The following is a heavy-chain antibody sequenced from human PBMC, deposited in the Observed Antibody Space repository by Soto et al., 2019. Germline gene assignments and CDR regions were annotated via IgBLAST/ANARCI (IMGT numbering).Heavy chain of an antibody. J-gene: IGHJ5*02. D-gene: IGHD2-8*02. Sequence: QVQLVQSGAEVKKPGASVQISCTASGYNFTGYFMHWVRQAPGQGLEWMGWINPNSGGTQYAERFLGRVTMTRDTSSSTLYMQLTILRTDETAVYYFVRASDYCTDTFCPGPWFDPWGQGTQVTVSS. CDR2: INPNSGGT. CDR3: VRASDYCTDTFCPGPWFDP. CDR1: GYNFTGYF. V-gene: IGHV1-2*02.